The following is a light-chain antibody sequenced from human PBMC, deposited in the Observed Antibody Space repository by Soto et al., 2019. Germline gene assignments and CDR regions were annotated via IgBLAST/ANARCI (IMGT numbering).Light chain of an antibody. CDR1: QDIKNY. Sequence: DIQMTQSPSSLSASVGDRVTITCQPSQDIKNYLNWYQQKPGKAPKLLIYEASNLETGVPSRFSGSGSGRSFTFTISSLQPEDIATYYCQQCDDFFTFGGGTRIEIK. V-gene: IGKV1-33*01. J-gene: IGKJ4*01. CDR3: QQCDDFFT. CDR2: EAS.